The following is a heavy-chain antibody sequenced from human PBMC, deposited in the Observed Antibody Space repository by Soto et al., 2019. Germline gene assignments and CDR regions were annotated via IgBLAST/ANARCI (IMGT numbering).Heavy chain of an antibody. V-gene: IGHV6-1*01. CDR2: TYYRSKWYN. Sequence: KQSPTLSLTCAISGDSVSSNSAAWTWIRQSPSRGLEWLGRTYYRSKWYNDYAVSVKSRITINPDTSKNQFSLQLNSVTPEDTAVYYCARDPIFGVVTDRYYYYGMDVWGQGTTVTVSS. D-gene: IGHD3-3*01. CDR1: GDSVSSNSAA. J-gene: IGHJ6*02. CDR3: ARDPIFGVVTDRYYYYGMDV.